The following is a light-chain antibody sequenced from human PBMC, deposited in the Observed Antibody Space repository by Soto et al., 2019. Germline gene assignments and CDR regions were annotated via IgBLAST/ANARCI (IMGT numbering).Light chain of an antibody. Sequence: DNVLTQSPGTLSLSPGERATLSCRASQSVSSSFVAWYQQKPGQAPRLLIYGASSRATDIPDRFSGSGSGTDFTLTISRLEPEDFAVYYCQQYDSSPWTFGQGTKVEIK. CDR3: QQYDSSPWT. CDR2: GAS. J-gene: IGKJ1*01. CDR1: QSVSSSF. V-gene: IGKV3-20*01.